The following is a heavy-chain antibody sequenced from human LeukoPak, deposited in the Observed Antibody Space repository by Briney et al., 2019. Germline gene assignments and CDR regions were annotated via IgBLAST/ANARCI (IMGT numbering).Heavy chain of an antibody. D-gene: IGHD6-13*01. Sequence: ASVKVSCKASGGTFSSYAISWVRQAPGQGLEWMGGIIPIFGTANYAQKFQGRVTITADESTSTAYMELSSLRSEDTAVYYCARAAFPTIAAETDLGAFDIWGQGTMVTVSS. CDR2: IIPIFGTA. J-gene: IGHJ3*02. V-gene: IGHV1-69*13. CDR1: GGTFSSYA. CDR3: ARAAFPTIAAETDLGAFDI.